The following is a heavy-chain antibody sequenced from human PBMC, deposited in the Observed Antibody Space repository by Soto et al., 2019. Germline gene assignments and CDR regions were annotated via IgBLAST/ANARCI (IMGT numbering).Heavy chain of an antibody. D-gene: IGHD3-9*01. CDR1: GYKFKNYW. Sequence: SGESLKISCEASGYKFKNYWIGWVRQMPGKGPEWMGFIYPGDSDARYSPSFQGQVTISVDKSINTVYLQWRSLKASDTAMYYCARQPDYNILTGYLYYFDYWGQGTLVTVSS. V-gene: IGHV5-51*01. CDR2: IYPGDSDA. J-gene: IGHJ4*02. CDR3: ARQPDYNILTGYLYYFDY.